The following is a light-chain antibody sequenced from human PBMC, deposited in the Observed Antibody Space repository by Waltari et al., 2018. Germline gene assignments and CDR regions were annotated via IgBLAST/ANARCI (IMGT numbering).Light chain of an antibody. CDR1: RGHTSSA. J-gene: IGLJ3*02. V-gene: IGLV4-69*01. CDR2: INRDGSH. Sequence: QLVLTQSPSASASLGASVKVTCTLTRGHTSSAIAWYRQQPEKGPRYLMKINRDGSHSKGDGIPDRCSGSSSGAERYLTISSLQSEDDADYYCQTWDTGILVFGGGTKLTVL. CDR3: QTWDTGILV.